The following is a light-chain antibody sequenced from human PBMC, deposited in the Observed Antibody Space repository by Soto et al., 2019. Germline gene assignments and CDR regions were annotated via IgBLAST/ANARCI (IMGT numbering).Light chain of an antibody. CDR1: QTISSNY. Sequence: EIVLTQSPGTLSLSPGDRATLSCRASQTISSNYLAWCQQKPGQAPRLLIFGASNRATGIPDRFSGSGSGTDFTLTISRLEPEDFAVYHCQQYGGSPRTFGQGTKVDIK. V-gene: IGKV3-20*01. J-gene: IGKJ1*01. CDR3: QQYGGSPRT. CDR2: GAS.